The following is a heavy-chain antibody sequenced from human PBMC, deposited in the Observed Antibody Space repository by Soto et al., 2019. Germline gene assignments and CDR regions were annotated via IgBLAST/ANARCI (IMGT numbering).Heavy chain of an antibody. CDR1: GFTFINTG. J-gene: IGHJ4*02. CDR2: ITGNGDTT. D-gene: IGHD3-22*01. Sequence: LRLSYAGSGFTFINTGMSWVRQAPGQGLEWVSAITGNGDTTYYADSVKGRFTISRDNSKSTLYLQMNSLRAEDTAVYYCAKIDGYFDYWGQGTLVTVSS. CDR3: AKIDGYFDY. V-gene: IGHV3-23*01.